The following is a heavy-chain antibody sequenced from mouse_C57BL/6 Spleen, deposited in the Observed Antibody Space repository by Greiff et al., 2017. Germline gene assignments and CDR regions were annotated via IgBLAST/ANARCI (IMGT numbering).Heavy chain of an antibody. CDR1: GYSITSGYY. CDR3: ARDLLQNYFDY. CDR2: ISYDGSN. J-gene: IGHJ2*01. Sequence: EVQLKESGPGLVKPSQSLSLTCSVTGYSITSGYYWNWIRQFPGNKLEWMGYISYDGSNNYNPSLKNRISITRDTSKNQFFLKLNSVTTEDTATYYCARDLLQNYFDYWGQGTTLTVSS. V-gene: IGHV3-6*01. D-gene: IGHD2-1*01.